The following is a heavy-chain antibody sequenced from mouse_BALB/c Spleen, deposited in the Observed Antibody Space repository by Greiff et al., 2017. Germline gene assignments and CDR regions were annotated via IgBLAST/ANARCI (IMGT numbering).Heavy chain of an antibody. D-gene: IGHD1-2*01. CDR3: ARVITTATDYAMDY. Sequence: EVQLQQSGAELVKPGASVKLSCTASGFNIKDTYMHWVKQRPEQGLEWIGRIDPANGNTKYDPKFQGKATITADTSSNTAYLQLSSLTSEDTAVYYCARVITTATDYAMDYWGQGTSVTVSS. J-gene: IGHJ4*01. CDR2: IDPANGNT. V-gene: IGHV14-3*02. CDR1: GFNIKDTY.